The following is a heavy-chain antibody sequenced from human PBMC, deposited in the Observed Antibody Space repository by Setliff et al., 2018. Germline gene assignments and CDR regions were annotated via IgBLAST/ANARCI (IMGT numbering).Heavy chain of an antibody. CDR2: ISGSGGST. Sequence: GGSLRLSCAASGFTFSSYAMSWVRQAPGKGLEWVSAISGSGGSTYYADSVKGRFTISRHDSESTTYLQMNGLKTEDTAVYYCVRHMTYYDFWRGYYSTSDAFHVWGQGTMVTVS. V-gene: IGHV3-23*01. CDR3: VRHMTYYDFWRGYYSTSDAFHV. D-gene: IGHD3-3*01. CDR1: GFTFSSYA. J-gene: IGHJ3*01.